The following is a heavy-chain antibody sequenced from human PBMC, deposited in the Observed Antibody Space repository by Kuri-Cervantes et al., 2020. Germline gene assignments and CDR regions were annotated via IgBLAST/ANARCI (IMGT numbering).Heavy chain of an antibody. V-gene: IGHV3-48*01. J-gene: IGHJ6*03. D-gene: IGHD4-17*01. Sequence: GGSLRLSCAASGFTFSSYSMNWVRQAPGKGLEWVSYISSSSSTIYYADSVKGRFTISRDNAKNSLYLQMNSLRAEDTAVYYCARERGAYGDYYYYMDVWGKGTTVTVSS. CDR1: GFTFSSYS. CDR3: ARERGAYGDYYYYMDV. CDR2: ISSSSSTI.